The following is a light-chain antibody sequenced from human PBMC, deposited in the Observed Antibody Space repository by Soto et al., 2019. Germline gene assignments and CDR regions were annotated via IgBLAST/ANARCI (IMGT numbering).Light chain of an antibody. V-gene: IGKV3-20*01. CDR2: DTS. CDR3: QQCGSSPS. Sequence: EIVLTQSPGTLSLSPGERATLSCRASQSVSSSYLGWYQQKPGQAPRLLIYDTSSRATGIPDRFSGSGSGTDFTLAISRLEPEDFAVYYCQQCGSSPSFGQGTKVELK. CDR1: QSVSSSY. J-gene: IGKJ1*01.